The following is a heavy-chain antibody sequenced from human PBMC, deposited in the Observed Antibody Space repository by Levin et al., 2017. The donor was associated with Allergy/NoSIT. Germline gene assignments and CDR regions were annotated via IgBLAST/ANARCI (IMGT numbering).Heavy chain of an antibody. V-gene: IGHV5-51*01. Sequence: HGESLKISCKGSGYSFTSYWIGWVRQMPGKGLEWMGIIYPGDSDTRYSPSFQGQVTISADKSISTAYLQWSSLKASDTAMYYCARHIRKSAAGTPGAFDIWGQGTMVTVSS. CDR1: GYSFTSYW. CDR2: IYPGDSDT. J-gene: IGHJ3*02. CDR3: ARHIRKSAAGTPGAFDI. D-gene: IGHD6-13*01.